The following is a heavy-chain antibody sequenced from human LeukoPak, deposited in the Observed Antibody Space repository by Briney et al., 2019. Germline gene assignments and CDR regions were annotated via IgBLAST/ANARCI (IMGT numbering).Heavy chain of an antibody. J-gene: IGHJ4*02. V-gene: IGHV3-48*03. D-gene: IGHD4-17*01. CDR2: ISSSGSTI. Sequence: PGGSLRLSRAASGFTFSSYEMNWVRQAPGKGLEWVSYISSSGSTIYYADSVKGRFTISRDNAKNSLYLQMNSLRAEDTAVYYCARDRDDYGDYYFDYWGQGTLVTVSS. CDR1: GFTFSSYE. CDR3: ARDRDDYGDYYFDY.